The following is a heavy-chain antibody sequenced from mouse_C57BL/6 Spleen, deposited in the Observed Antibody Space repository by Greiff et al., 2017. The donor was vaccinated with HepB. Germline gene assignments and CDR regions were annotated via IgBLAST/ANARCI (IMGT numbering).Heavy chain of an antibody. J-gene: IGHJ1*03. V-gene: IGHV1-52*01. CDR2: IDPSDSET. CDR3: ARKYYGSPSYWYFDV. D-gene: IGHD1-1*01. Sequence: QVQLQQPGAELVRPGSSVKLSCKASGYTFTSYWMHWVKQRPIQGLEWIGNIDPSDSETHYNQKFKDKATLTVDKSSSTAYMQLSSLTSEDSAVYYCARKYYGSPSYWYFDVWGTGTTVTVSS. CDR1: GYTFTSYW.